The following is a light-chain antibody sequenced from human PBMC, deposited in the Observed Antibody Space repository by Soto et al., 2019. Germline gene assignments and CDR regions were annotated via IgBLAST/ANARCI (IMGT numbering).Light chain of an antibody. CDR3: QQYDNSPLT. CDR1: QSVSSSY. V-gene: IGKV3-20*01. Sequence: DTVLTQSPGTLSLSPGERAALSCRASQSVSSSYLAWYQQKPGQAPRLLIYGASNRATGIPDRFSGSGSGTDFTLTISRLEPEDFAVYYCQQYDNSPLTFGGGTKVEI. J-gene: IGKJ4*01. CDR2: GAS.